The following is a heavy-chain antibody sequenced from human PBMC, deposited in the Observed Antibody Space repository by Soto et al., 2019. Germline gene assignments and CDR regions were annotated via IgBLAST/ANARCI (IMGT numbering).Heavy chain of an antibody. J-gene: IGHJ3*02. CDR1: GGTFSSYT. Sequence: QVQLVQSGAEVKKPGSSVKVSCKASGGTFSSYTISWVRQAPGQGLEWMGRIIPILGIANYAQKFQGRVTITADKSTSTAYRELSSLRSEDTAVYYCAREQQQLARASAFDIGGQGTTVTVSS. V-gene: IGHV1-69*02. D-gene: IGHD6-13*01. CDR2: IIPILGIA. CDR3: AREQQQLARASAFDI.